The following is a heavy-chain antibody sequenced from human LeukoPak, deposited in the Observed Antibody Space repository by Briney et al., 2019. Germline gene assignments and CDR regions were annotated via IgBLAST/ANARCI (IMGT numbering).Heavy chain of an antibody. Sequence: SETLSLTCAVSGGSISSGGYSWSWIRQPPGKGLEWIGEINHSGSTNYNPSLKSRVTISVDTSKNQFSLKLSSVTAADTAVYYCARDSGGNDYWGQGTLVTVSS. CDR2: INHSGST. CDR1: GGSISSGGYS. D-gene: IGHD2-15*01. CDR3: ARDSGGNDY. J-gene: IGHJ4*02. V-gene: IGHV4-34*01.